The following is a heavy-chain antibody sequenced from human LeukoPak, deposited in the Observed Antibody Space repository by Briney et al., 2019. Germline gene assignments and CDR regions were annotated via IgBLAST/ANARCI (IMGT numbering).Heavy chain of an antibody. CDR3: AKDRILSVVPAVAVDY. CDR2: INSDGSST. V-gene: IGHV3-74*01. Sequence: PGGSLRLSCAASGFTYSIYWMHWVRQAPGKGLEWVSRINSDGSSTSYADSVKGRFTISRDNAKNTLYLQMNSLRAEDTAVYYCAKDRILSVVPAVAVDYWGQGTLVTVSS. J-gene: IGHJ4*02. CDR1: GFTYSIYW. D-gene: IGHD2-2*01.